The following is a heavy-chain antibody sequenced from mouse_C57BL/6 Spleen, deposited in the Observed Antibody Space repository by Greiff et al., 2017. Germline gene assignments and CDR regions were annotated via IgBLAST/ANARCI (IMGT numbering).Heavy chain of an antibody. J-gene: IGHJ1*03. V-gene: IGHV1-82*01. CDR1: GYAFSSSW. Sequence: QVQLQQSGPELVKPGASVKISCKASGYAFSSSWMNWVKQRPGKGLEWIGRIYPGDGDTNYNGKFKGKATLTADKSSSTAYMQLSSLTSEDSAVYFCATHYDGYYDWYFDVWGTGTTVTVSS. CDR3: ATHYDGYYDWYFDV. CDR2: IYPGDGDT. D-gene: IGHD2-3*01.